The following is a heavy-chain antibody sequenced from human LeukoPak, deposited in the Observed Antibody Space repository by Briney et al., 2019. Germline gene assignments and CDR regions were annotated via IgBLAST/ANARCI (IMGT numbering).Heavy chain of an antibody. V-gene: IGHV3-23*01. Sequence: PGGSLRLSCAASGFTFSSYAMSWVRQAPGKGLEWFSAISGSGGSTYYADSVKGRFTISRDNSKNTLYLQMNSLRAEDTAVYYCAIYSSGWYGSDAFDIWGQGTMVTVSS. J-gene: IGHJ3*02. CDR2: ISGSGGST. D-gene: IGHD6-19*01. CDR3: AIYSSGWYGSDAFDI. CDR1: GFTFSSYA.